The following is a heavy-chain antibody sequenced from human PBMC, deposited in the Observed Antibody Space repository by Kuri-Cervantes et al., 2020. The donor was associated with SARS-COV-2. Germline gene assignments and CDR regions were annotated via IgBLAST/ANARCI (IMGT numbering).Heavy chain of an antibody. D-gene: IGHD6-19*01. CDR1: GFTVSSNY. V-gene: IGHV3-21*01. Sequence: GESLKISCAASGFTVSSNYMSWVRQAPGKGLEWVSSISSSSSYIYYADSVKGRFTISRDNAKNSLYLQMNSLRAEDTAVYYCARDRASGWRGGFGYWGQGTLVTVSS. CDR3: ARDRASGWRGGFGY. CDR2: ISSSSSYI. J-gene: IGHJ4*02.